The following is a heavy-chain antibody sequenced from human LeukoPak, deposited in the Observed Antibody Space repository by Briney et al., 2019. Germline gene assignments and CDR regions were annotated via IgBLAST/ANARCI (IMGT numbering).Heavy chain of an antibody. CDR3: AIRRIAAAIDY. CDR1: GGSISSSSYY. V-gene: IGHV4-39*01. Sequence: PSETLSLTCTVSGGSISSSSYYWGWIRQPPGKGLEWIGSIYYSGSTYYNPSLKSRVTISVDTSKNQFSLKLSSVTAADTAVYYCAIRRIAAAIDYWGQGTLVTVSS. J-gene: IGHJ4*02. D-gene: IGHD6-13*01. CDR2: IYYSGST.